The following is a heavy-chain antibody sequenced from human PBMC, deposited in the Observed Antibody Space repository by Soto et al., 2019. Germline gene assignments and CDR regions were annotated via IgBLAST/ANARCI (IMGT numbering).Heavy chain of an antibody. CDR1: GYSISSGYY. Sequence: SETLSLTCTVSGYSISSGYYWGWIRQPPGKGLEWIGSIYHSGSTYYNPSLKSRVTISVDTSKNQFSLKLSSVTAADTAVYYCARWELRLGELSLIDYWGQGTLVTVSS. CDR3: ARWELRLGELSLIDY. V-gene: IGHV4-38-2*02. CDR2: IYHSGST. J-gene: IGHJ4*02. D-gene: IGHD3-16*02.